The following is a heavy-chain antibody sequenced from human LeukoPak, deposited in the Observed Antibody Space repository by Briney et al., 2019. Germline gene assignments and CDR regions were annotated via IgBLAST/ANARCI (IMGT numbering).Heavy chain of an antibody. CDR1: GGSISSYY. CDR2: IYYSGST. V-gene: IGHV4-59*01. Sequence: SETLSLTCTVSGGSISSYYWSWIRQPPGKGLEWIGYIYYSGSTNFNPSLKSRVTISVDTSKNQFSLKLSSVTAADTAVYYCARRAFYYDSSGIYYFDYWGQGTLVPVSS. CDR3: ARRAFYYDSSGIYYFDY. J-gene: IGHJ4*02. D-gene: IGHD3-22*01.